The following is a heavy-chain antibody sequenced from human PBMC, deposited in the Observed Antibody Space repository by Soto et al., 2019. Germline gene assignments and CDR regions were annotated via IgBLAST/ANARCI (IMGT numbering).Heavy chain of an antibody. CDR1: GGSFSGYY. D-gene: IGHD3-3*01. J-gene: IGHJ4*02. CDR2: INHGGST. Sequence: QVQLQQWGAGLLKPSETLSLTCAVYGGSFSGYYWSWIRQPPGKGLXWIGXINHGGSTNYNPSLKSRVTISVDPSKNQFSLKLSSVTAADTAVYYCARGRPYYDFWSGYYTGPLVFDYWGQGTLVTVSS. V-gene: IGHV4-34*01. CDR3: ARGRPYYDFWSGYYTGPLVFDY.